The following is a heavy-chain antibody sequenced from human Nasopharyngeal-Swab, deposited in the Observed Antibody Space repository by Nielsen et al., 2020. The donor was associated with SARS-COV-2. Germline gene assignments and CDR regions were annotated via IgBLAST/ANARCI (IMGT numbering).Heavy chain of an antibody. Sequence: SVKVSCKASGYTFTSYYMHWVRQAPGQGLEWMGIINPSGGSTSYAQKFQGRVTMTRDTSTSTVYMELSSLRSEDTAVYYCARDPYCSSTSCYPRVYYYYMDVWGKGTTVTVSS. CDR3: ARDPYCSSTSCYPRVYYYYMDV. D-gene: IGHD2-2*01. V-gene: IGHV1-46*01. J-gene: IGHJ6*03. CDR1: GYTFTSYY. CDR2: INPSGGST.